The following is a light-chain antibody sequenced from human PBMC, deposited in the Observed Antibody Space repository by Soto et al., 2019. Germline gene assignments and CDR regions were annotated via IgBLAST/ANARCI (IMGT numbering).Light chain of an antibody. CDR3: QQYGDSPAT. J-gene: IGKJ3*01. Sequence: IQMTQSPSTLSASVGDRVTITCRASHNIERWMAWYQQKPGKAPSLLIFDASTLHSGVPSRFSGSGSGTDFTLTFSRLEPEDFAVYYCQQYGDSPATFGPGTKVDIK. V-gene: IGKV1-5*01. CDR1: HNIERW. CDR2: DAS.